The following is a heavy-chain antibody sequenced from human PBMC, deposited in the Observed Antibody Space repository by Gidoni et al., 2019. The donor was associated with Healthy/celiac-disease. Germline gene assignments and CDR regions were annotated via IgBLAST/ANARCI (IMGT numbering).Heavy chain of an antibody. CDR1: GYTFTGYY. V-gene: IGHV1-2*02. J-gene: IGHJ6*02. Sequence: QVQLVQSGAEVKKPGASVKVSCKASGYTFTGYYMHWVRQAPGQGLEWMGWINPNSGGTNYAQKFQGRVTMTRDTSISTAYMELSRLRSDDTAVYYCAREVVDYCSGGSCYDYGMDVWGQGTTVTVSS. CDR2: INPNSGGT. CDR3: AREVVDYCSGGSCYDYGMDV. D-gene: IGHD2-15*01.